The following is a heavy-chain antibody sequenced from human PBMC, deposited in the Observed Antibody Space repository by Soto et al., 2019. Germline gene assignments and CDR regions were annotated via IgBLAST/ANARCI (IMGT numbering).Heavy chain of an antibody. J-gene: IGHJ4*02. V-gene: IGHV1-8*01. CDR3: ARGVTAGVDY. CDR2: MQPSSGRT. D-gene: IGHD1-26*01. CDR1: GYSFTSLD. Sequence: GATVKVSCKASGYSFTSLDINWVRQTTGQGLEWMGWMQPSSGRTGYAQKFQGRVTMTRDTSINTAYMELSSLTSDDTAFYYCARGVTAGVDYWGQGTLVTVSS.